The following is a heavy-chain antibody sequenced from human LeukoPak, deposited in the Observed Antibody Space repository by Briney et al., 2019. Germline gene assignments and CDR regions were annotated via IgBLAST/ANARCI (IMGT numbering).Heavy chain of an antibody. CDR3: ATQTRGYSGYDFG. Sequence: VGSLRLSCAASGFTFSSYAMSWVRQAPGKGLEWVAAISVSGGATYYADSVRGRFTISRANSKNTLSLQMNSLRVEDTAVYYCATQTRGYSGYDFGGGQGTLVTVSS. CDR1: GFTFSSYA. V-gene: IGHV3-23*01. CDR2: ISVSGGAT. D-gene: IGHD5-12*01. J-gene: IGHJ4*02.